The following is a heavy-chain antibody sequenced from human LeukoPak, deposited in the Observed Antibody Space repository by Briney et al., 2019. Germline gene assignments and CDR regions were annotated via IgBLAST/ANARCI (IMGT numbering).Heavy chain of an antibody. CDR3: ARTCLSGYLYYFDY. J-gene: IGHJ4*02. CDR1: GYTFTSYD. Sequence: ASVKVSCKASGYTFTSYDINWVRQATGQGLEWMGWMNPNSGNTDYAQKFQGRVTINRNPSISTAYMELSSLRSEDTAVYYCARTCLSGYLYYFDYWGPGTLVTVSS. CDR2: MNPNSGNT. D-gene: IGHD3-3*01. V-gene: IGHV1-8*03.